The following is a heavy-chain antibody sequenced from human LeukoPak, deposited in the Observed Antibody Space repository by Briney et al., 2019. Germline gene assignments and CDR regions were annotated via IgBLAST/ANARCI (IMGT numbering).Heavy chain of an antibody. CDR2: INHSEST. D-gene: IGHD2-2*02. CDR1: GGSFSGYY. J-gene: IGHJ6*03. V-gene: IGHV4-34*01. Sequence: PSETLSLTCAVYGGSFSGYYWSWIRQPPGKGREGIGEINHSESTNYNPSLKSRVTISVDTSKNQFSLKLSSVTAADTAVYYCARVYLGYCSSTSCYTTYYYYYMDVWGKGTTVTVSS. CDR3: ARVYLGYCSSTSCYTTYYYYYMDV.